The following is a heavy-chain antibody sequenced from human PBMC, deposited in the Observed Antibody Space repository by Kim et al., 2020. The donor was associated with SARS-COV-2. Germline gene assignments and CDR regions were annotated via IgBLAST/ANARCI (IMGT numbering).Heavy chain of an antibody. CDR3: ARAFGDYA. J-gene: IGHJ5*02. Sequence: GGSLRLSCEASGFMFNTFAMHWVRQAPGKGLVWVAVTSHDGNNKFYADTVKGRFTISRDNSKNTLYLEMRSLRPEDTAMYYCARAFGDYAWGPGTRVTVSS. CDR2: TSHDGNNK. D-gene: IGHD4-17*01. CDR1: GFMFNTFA. V-gene: IGHV3-30*15.